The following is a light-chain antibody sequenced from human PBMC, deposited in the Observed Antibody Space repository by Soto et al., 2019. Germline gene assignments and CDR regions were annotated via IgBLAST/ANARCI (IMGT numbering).Light chain of an antibody. Sequence: DIQMTQSPSSLSASVGDRVTITCRASQSINIYLNWYQQKPVRAPKLVINAASRLQSGVPSRFSGSGSGTDFTLFISTLQPEDLATYYCQQSYSTPHTFGQGTNLEIK. J-gene: IGKJ2*01. CDR2: AAS. CDR3: QQSYSTPHT. CDR1: QSINIY. V-gene: IGKV1-39*01.